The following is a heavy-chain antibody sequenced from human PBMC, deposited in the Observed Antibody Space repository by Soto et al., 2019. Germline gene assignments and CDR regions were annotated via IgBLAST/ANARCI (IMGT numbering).Heavy chain of an antibody. Sequence: PSPPLSLTCAISGDSVPSNTASWHWIRQSPSRGLEWLGRTYFRSKWYNDYAVSVKSRIIINPDTSNNQFSLQLNSVTPEDTAVYFGAKGDNLGPKAGYAFDPWGQGIMVTVSS. D-gene: IGHD5-12*01. CDR3: AKGDNLGPKAGYAFDP. CDR2: TYFRSKWYN. CDR1: GDSVPSNTAS. V-gene: IGHV6-1*01. J-gene: IGHJ5*02.